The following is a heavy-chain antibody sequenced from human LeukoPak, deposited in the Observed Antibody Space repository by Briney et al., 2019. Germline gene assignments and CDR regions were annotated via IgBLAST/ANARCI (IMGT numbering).Heavy chain of an antibody. D-gene: IGHD6-6*01. Sequence: GRSLGLSCAASGFTFSSYGMHWVRQAPGKGLEWVAFMSSDGSKTHYVDSVKGRFTISRDKSKNTLYLQMNSLRTEDTAVYYCAKDMGSSSWALDYWGQGTLVIVSS. CDR3: AKDMGSSSWALDY. CDR1: GFTFSSYG. CDR2: MSSDGSKT. J-gene: IGHJ4*02. V-gene: IGHV3-30*18.